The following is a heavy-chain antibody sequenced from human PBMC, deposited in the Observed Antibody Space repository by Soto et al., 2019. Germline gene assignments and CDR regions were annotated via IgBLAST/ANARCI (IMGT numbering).Heavy chain of an antibody. J-gene: IGHJ4*02. CDR1: GFTFSSYA. D-gene: IGHD5-18*01. CDR2: IRGSDGST. Sequence: PGGSLRLSCAASGFTFSSYAMNWVRQAPGKGLEWVSSIRGSDGSTYYADSVKGRFTISRDNSKNTLYLQMSSLRAEDTAVYYCAKGDGDSYGHSHYWGQGTLVTVSS. CDR3: AKGDGDSYGHSHY. V-gene: IGHV3-23*01.